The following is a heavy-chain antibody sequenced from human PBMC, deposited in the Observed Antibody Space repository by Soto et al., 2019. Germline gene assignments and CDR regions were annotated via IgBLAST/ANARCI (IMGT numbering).Heavy chain of an antibody. V-gene: IGHV3-43*01. CDR1: GFTFDDYT. D-gene: IGHD2-2*01. J-gene: IGHJ6*02. CDR3: AKGGVPAAMLVDYYYGMDV. CDR2: ISWDGGST. Sequence: GGSLRLSCAASGFTFDDYTMHWVRQAPGKGLEWVSLISWDGGSTYYADSVKGRFTISRDNSKNSLYLQMNSLRTEDTALYYCAKGGVPAAMLVDYYYGMDVWGQGTTVTVSS.